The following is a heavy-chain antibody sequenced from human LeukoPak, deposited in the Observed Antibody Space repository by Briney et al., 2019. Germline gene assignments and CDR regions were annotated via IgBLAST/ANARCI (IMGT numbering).Heavy chain of an antibody. CDR3: ARADWNLYDGRDV. V-gene: IGHV3-48*03. CDR1: GFTFSSYE. D-gene: IGHD1-1*01. CDR2: ISSSGSTI. J-gene: IGHJ6*04. Sequence: AGGSLRLSCSASGFTFSSYEMNWVRQAPGEGREGVSYISSSGSTIYYADSVKGRFTIYRDNDKTYMYLQMISLMAEDTAVYYCARADWNLYDGRDVWGKGTTVTVSS.